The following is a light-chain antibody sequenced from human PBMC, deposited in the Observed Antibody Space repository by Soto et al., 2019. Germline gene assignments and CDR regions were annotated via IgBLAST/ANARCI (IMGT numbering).Light chain of an antibody. CDR1: QSFRGL. V-gene: IGKV3-20*01. J-gene: IGKJ1*01. Sequence: EDVLTQSPVTLSFSPGERATLSCRASQSFRGLLAWYQQKPGQAPGLLIYGASSRATGIPDRFSGSGSGTDFTLTISRLEPEDFAVYYCQQYGRSPWTFGQGTKVDIK. CDR2: GAS. CDR3: QQYGRSPWT.